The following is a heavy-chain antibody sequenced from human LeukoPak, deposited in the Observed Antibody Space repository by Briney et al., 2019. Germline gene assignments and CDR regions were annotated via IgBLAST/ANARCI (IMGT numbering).Heavy chain of an antibody. CDR1: GITFSSYS. J-gene: IGHJ4*02. Sequence: GGSLRLSCVASGITFSSYSMNWVRQAPGKGLEWVSYISSFSGTINYADSVKGRFTISRDNAKSSLYLQMNSLRAEDTAVYYCARDNYCAVDYWGQGTLVTVSS. V-gene: IGHV3-48*01. D-gene: IGHD4-17*01. CDR2: ISSFSGTI. CDR3: ARDNYCAVDY.